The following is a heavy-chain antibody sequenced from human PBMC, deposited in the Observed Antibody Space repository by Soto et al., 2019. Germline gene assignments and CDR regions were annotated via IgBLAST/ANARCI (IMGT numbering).Heavy chain of an antibody. Sequence: PGGSLRLSCAASAFTFNTYGLHWVRQAPGKGLEWVAVISFDGSSKYYANSVKGRFTISRDNSKDTLYLQMDSLRTEDTAVYFCARDVLVVRRSIRRRYYFAMDVWGQGTKVTVYS. CDR1: AFTFNTYG. CDR3: ARDVLVVRRSIRRRYYFAMDV. V-gene: IGHV3-30-3*01. D-gene: IGHD3-10*01. CDR2: ISFDGSSK. J-gene: IGHJ6*02.